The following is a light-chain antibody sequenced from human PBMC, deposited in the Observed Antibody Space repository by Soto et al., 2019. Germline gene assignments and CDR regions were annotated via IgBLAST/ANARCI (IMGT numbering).Light chain of an antibody. CDR2: EGS. J-gene: IGLJ2*01. Sequence: QSALTQPASVSGSPGQSITISCTGTSSDVGSYNLVSWYQQHPGKAPKLMIYEGSTRPSGVSNRFSGSKSGNTASLTISGLQAEDEADYYCFSYAGSSTFVFGGGTKLTVL. CDR1: SSDVGSYNL. CDR3: FSYAGSSTFV. V-gene: IGLV2-23*03.